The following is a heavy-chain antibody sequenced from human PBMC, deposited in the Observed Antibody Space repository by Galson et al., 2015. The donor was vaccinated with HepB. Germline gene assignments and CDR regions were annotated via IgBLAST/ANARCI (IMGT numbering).Heavy chain of an antibody. CDR2: TYYRSKWYN. V-gene: IGHV6-1*01. CDR1: GDSVSSNSAG. Sequence: CAISGDSVSSNSAGWNWIRQSPSRGLEWLGRTYYRSKWYNDYAVSVKSRITINPDTSKNQFSLQLNSVTPEDTAVYYCARDPIVGGYYYYYGMDVWGQGTTVTVSS. D-gene: IGHD1-26*01. CDR3: ARDPIVGGYYYYYGMDV. J-gene: IGHJ6*02.